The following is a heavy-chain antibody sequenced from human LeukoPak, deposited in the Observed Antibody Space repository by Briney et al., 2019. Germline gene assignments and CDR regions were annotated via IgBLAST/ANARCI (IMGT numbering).Heavy chain of an antibody. CDR2: ISAYNGNT. J-gene: IGHJ4*02. D-gene: IGHD3-3*01. CDR1: GGTFSSSA. V-gene: IGHV1-18*01. CDR3: ARGEGGFLEWSSPFDY. Sequence: ASVKVSCKASGGTFSSSAISWVRQAPGQGLEWMGWISAYNGNTNYAQKLQGRVTMTTDTSTSTAYMELRSLRSDDTAVYYCARGEGGFLEWSSPFDYWGQGTLVTVSS.